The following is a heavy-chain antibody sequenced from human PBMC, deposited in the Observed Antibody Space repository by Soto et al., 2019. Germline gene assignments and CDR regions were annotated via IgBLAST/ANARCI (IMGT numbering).Heavy chain of an antibody. CDR3: AKGDIPNEY. CDR2: ISGSGVGT. J-gene: IGHJ4*02. V-gene: IGHV3-23*01. CDR1: GFTFSSFA. D-gene: IGHD5-12*01. Sequence: GGSLRLSCAASGFTFSSFAMTWVRQAPGKGLEWVSTISGSGVGTYYADSVQGRFTISRDSSKNTLYLQMNSLRAEDTAVYYCAKGDIPNEYWGQGTLVTVSS.